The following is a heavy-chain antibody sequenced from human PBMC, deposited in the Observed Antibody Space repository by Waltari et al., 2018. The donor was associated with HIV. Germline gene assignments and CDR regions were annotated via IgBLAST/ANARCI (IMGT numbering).Heavy chain of an antibody. CDR3: ARGAVRVKNGMDV. Sequence: EVQLVESGGGLIQPGGSLRLSCAASGFTVSSNYMSWVRQAPGKGLEWVSVIYSGGSTYYADSVKGRFTISRDNSKNTLYLQMNRLRAEDTAVYYCARGAVRVKNGMDVWGQGTTVTVSS. CDR1: GFTVSSNY. CDR2: IYSGGST. J-gene: IGHJ6*02. D-gene: IGHD3-10*01. V-gene: IGHV3-53*01.